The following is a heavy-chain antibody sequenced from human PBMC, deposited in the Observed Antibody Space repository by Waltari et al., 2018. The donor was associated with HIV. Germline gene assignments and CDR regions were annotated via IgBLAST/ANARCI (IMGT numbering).Heavy chain of an antibody. Sequence: QVQLQESGPGLVKPSETLSLTCPVPGGSISSYYWSWIRQPPGKGLEWIGYIYYSGSTNYNPSLKSRVTISVDTSKNQFSLKLSSVTAADTAMYYCARDSWDCSSTSCYAFDIWGQGTMVTVSS. D-gene: IGHD2-2*01. CDR1: GGSISSYY. CDR3: ARDSWDCSSTSCYAFDI. CDR2: IYYSGST. V-gene: IGHV4-59*01. J-gene: IGHJ3*02.